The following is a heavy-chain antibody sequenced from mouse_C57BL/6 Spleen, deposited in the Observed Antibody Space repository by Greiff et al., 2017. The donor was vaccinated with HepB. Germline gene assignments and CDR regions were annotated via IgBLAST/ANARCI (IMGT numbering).Heavy chain of an antibody. Sequence: EVKLMESEGGLVQPGSSMKLSCTASGFTFSDYYMAWVRQVPEKGLEWVANINYDGSSTYYLDSLKSRFIISRDNAKNILYLQMSSLKSEDTATYYCARVSTTVVATYYWYFDVWGTGTTVTVSS. CDR3: ARVSTTVVATYYWYFDV. CDR2: INYDGSST. J-gene: IGHJ1*03. D-gene: IGHD1-1*01. CDR1: GFTFSDYY. V-gene: IGHV5-16*01.